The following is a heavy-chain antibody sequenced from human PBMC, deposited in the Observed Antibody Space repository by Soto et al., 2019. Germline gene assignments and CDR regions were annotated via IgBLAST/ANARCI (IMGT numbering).Heavy chain of an antibody. D-gene: IGHD6-19*01. CDR1: GGTFSSYA. CDR2: IIPIFGTA. CDR3: ARGRFISSGWYDYYYSGMDV. V-gene: IGHV1-69*13. Sequence: SVKVSCKASGGTFSSYAISWVRQAPGQGLEWMGGIIPIFGTANYAQKFQGRVTITADESTSTAYMELSSLRSEDTAVYYCARGRFISSGWYDYYYSGMDVWGQGTTVTVSS. J-gene: IGHJ6*02.